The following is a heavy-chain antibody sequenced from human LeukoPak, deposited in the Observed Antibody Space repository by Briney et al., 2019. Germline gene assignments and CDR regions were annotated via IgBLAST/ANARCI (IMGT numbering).Heavy chain of an antibody. CDR2: VYPTGST. J-gene: IGHJ4*02. CDR3: ARVGILTGYAAYYFDY. V-gene: IGHV4-4*07. Sequence: PSETLSLTCNVSGDSINTHYWSWIRQPAGKGLEWIGRVYPTGSTNYNPSLKSRVTMSVDASNNQLSLRLTSVTAADTAVYYCARVGILTGYAAYYFDYWGQGTLATVS. D-gene: IGHD3-9*01. CDR1: GDSINTHY.